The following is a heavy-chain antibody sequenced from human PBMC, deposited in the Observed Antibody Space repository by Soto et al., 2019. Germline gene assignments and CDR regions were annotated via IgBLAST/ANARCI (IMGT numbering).Heavy chain of an antibody. J-gene: IGHJ6*03. Sequence: GGSLRLSCAASGFTVSSNYMSWVRQAPGKGLEWVSVIYSGGSTYYADSVKGRFTISRDNSKNTLYLQMNSLRAEDTAVYYCARVSVGDIVVVPAYYYYYYMDVWGKGTTVTVSS. V-gene: IGHV3-66*01. CDR3: ARVSVGDIVVVPAYYYYYYMDV. CDR2: IYSGGST. CDR1: GFTVSSNY. D-gene: IGHD2-2*01.